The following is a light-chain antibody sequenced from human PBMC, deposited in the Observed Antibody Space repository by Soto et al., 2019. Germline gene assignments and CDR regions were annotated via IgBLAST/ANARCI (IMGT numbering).Light chain of an antibody. V-gene: IGKV3-11*01. Sequence: EIVMTQSPATLSVSPGGRATLSCRASQSISGTLAWYQQKPGQAPRLPIYDASNRATGIPARFSGSGSGTDFTLTISSLEPEDFAVYYCQQRSNWPPITFGQGTRLEI. CDR2: DAS. CDR1: QSISGT. CDR3: QQRSNWPPIT. J-gene: IGKJ5*01.